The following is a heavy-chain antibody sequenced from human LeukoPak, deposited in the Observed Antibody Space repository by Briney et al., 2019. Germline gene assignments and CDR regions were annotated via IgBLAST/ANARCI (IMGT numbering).Heavy chain of an antibody. D-gene: IGHD2-2*01. CDR1: GYTFTGYY. V-gene: IGHV1-46*01. CDR2: IHPSGGST. CDR3: ARAKRNYCSSTSCYLDY. Sequence: GASVKVSCKASGYTFTGYYIHWVRQAPGQGLEWMGIIHPSGGSTNYAQKFQGRVTMTRDTSTSTVYMELSSLRSEDTAVYYCARAKRNYCSSTSCYLDYWGQGTLVTVSS. J-gene: IGHJ4*02.